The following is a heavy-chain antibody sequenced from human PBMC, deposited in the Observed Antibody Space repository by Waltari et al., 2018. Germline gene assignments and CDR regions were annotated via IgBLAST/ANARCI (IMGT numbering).Heavy chain of an antibody. CDR3: AKDLYYDSSGYYRADAFDI. CDR2: ISGSGGST. Sequence: EVQLLESGGGLVQPGGSLRLSCAASGFTFSSYAMSWVRQAPGTGLEWVSAISGSGGSTYYADSVKGRFTISRDNSKNTLYLQMNSLRAEDTAVYYCAKDLYYDSSGYYRADAFDIWGQGTMVTVSS. CDR1: GFTFSSYA. J-gene: IGHJ3*02. V-gene: IGHV3-23*01. D-gene: IGHD3-22*01.